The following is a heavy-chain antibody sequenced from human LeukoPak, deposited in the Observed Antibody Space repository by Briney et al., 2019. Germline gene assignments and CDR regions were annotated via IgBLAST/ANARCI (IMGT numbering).Heavy chain of an antibody. CDR2: IIPIFGTA. D-gene: IGHD6-19*01. Sequence: ASVKVPCKASGGTFSSYAISWVRQAPGQGLEWMGGIIPIFGTANYAQKFQGRVTITADESTSTAYMELSSLRSEDTAVYYCARGKAVADYYYYYGMDVWGKGTTVTVSS. V-gene: IGHV1-69*01. J-gene: IGHJ6*04. CDR3: ARGKAVADYYYYYGMDV. CDR1: GGTFSSYA.